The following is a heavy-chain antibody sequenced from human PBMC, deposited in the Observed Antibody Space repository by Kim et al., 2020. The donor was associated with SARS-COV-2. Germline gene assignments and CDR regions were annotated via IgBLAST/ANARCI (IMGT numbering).Heavy chain of an antibody. D-gene: IGHD3-10*01. Sequence: GGSLRLSCAASGLTFDSSAMNWVRQAPGKGLEWVSVISCDGRNKDYADSVKGRFTISRDNSKSTLYLQMNSLRVEDTAVYYCARGNYHESGGLSDYYDGRDVWGQGPTVTVPS. CDR2: ISCDGRNK. CDR1: GLTFDSSA. CDR3: ARGNYHESGGLSDYYDGRDV. V-gene: IGHV3-30-3*01. J-gene: IGHJ6*02.